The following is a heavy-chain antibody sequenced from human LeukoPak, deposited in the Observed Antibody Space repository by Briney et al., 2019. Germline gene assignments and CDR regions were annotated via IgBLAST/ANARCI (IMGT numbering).Heavy chain of an antibody. D-gene: IGHD3-10*01. CDR2: IYYSGST. J-gene: IGHJ4*02. CDR1: GGSISSGDYY. Sequence: SQTLSLTCTVSGGSISSGDYYWRWIRQPPGKGLEWIGYIYYSGSTYYNPSLKSRVTISVDTSKNQFSLKLSSVTAADTAVYYCASRGAMVRGVTNTDFDYWGQGTLVTVSS. CDR3: ASRGAMVRGVTNTDFDY. V-gene: IGHV4-30-4*08.